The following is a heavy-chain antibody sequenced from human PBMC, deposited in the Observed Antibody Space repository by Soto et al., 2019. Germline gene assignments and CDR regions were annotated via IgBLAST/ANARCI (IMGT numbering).Heavy chain of an antibody. J-gene: IGHJ5*02. V-gene: IGHV3-21*03. CDR3: ARDRIAAYWFDP. D-gene: IGHD6-6*01. CDR2: ISSSSSYI. Sequence: PGGSLRLSCAASGFTFSSYSMNWVRQAPGKGLEWVSSISSSSSYIYYADSVKGRFTISRDNAKNSLYLQMNSLRAEDTAVYYCARDRIAAYWFDPWGQGTLVTVSS. CDR1: GFTFSSYS.